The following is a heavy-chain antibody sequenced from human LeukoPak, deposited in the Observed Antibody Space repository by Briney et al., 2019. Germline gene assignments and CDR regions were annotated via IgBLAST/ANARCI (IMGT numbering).Heavy chain of an antibody. CDR1: GSTFDDYA. CDR2: ISWNSGSI. D-gene: IGHD6-19*01. V-gene: IGHV3-9*01. J-gene: IGHJ6*02. CDR3: AKDYRGWYFSFGMDV. Sequence: GRSLRLSCAASGSTFDDYAMHWVRQAPGKGLEWVSGISWNSGSIGYADSVKGRFTISRDNANNSLYLQMNSLRAEDTALYYCAKDYRGWYFSFGMDVWGQGTTVTVSS.